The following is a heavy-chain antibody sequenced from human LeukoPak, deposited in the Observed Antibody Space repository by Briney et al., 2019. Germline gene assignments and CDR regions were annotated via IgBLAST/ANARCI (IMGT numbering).Heavy chain of an antibody. V-gene: IGHV1-18*01. CDR3: ARGFYYGSGSRPLDF. Sequence: ASVKVSCKASNYTFTSYGISWVRQAPGQGLEWMGWISGYNGNTHYAQNLQGRVAMTTDTSASTAYMELRSLRSDDTAVYYCARGFYYGSGSRPLDFWGQGTLVTVSS. J-gene: IGHJ4*02. CDR2: ISGYNGNT. CDR1: NYTFTSYG. D-gene: IGHD3-10*01.